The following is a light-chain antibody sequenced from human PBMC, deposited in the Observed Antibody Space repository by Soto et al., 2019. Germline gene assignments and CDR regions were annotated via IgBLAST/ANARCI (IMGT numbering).Light chain of an antibody. Sequence: QSVLTQSPSASGTPGQRVTISCSGSSSNIGSNYVYWYQQVPGTAPKLLIYSNYERPSGVPDRFSGSKSGTSASLAISGLRSEDEAEYYCAAWDDSLSGVVFGGGTQLTVL. CDR1: SSNIGSNY. CDR2: SNY. J-gene: IGLJ2*01. CDR3: AAWDDSLSGVV. V-gene: IGLV1-47*02.